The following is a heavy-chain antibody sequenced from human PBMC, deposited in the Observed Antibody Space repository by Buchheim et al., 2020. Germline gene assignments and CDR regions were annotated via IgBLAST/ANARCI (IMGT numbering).Heavy chain of an antibody. CDR2: IYYSGST. D-gene: IGHD6-13*01. V-gene: IGHV4-39*07. CDR3: ARGRYSSSWYDVDY. J-gene: IGHJ4*02. CDR1: GGPISSSSYY. Sequence: QLQLQESGPGLVKPSETLSLTCTVSGGPISSSSYYWGWIRQPPGKGLEWIGSIYYSGSTYYNPSLKSRVTISVDTSKNQFSLKLSSMTAADTAVYYCARGRYSSSWYDVDYWGQGTL.